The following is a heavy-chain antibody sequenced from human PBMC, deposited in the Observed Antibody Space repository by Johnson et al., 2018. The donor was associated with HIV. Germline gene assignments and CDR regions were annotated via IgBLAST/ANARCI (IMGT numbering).Heavy chain of an antibody. V-gene: IGHV3-15*01. D-gene: IGHD3-10*01. CDR2: IKSKTDGGTP. CDR1: GFTFNNAW. Sequence: VQLVESGGGLVKPGGSLRLSCAASGFTFNNAWMSWVRQAPGKGLEWVGRIKSKTDGGTPDYAAPVKDRFTISRDDSKNTLYLQMNSLKTEDTAVDYCARGALGSLDIWGQGTMVTVSA. J-gene: IGHJ3*02. CDR3: ARGALGSLDI.